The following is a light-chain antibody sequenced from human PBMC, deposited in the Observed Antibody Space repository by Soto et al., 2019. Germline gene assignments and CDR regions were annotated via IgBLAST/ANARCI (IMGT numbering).Light chain of an antibody. Sequence: QSVLTQPPSASGPPGQRVTISCSGSVSNIGSNTVNWYQHLPGTAPRFLIYSNDQRPSGVPDRVSGSKSGTSASLAIRGLQSEDEADYYCAAWDDSLNADVFGTGTQLTVL. CDR2: SND. V-gene: IGLV1-44*01. J-gene: IGLJ1*01. CDR3: AAWDDSLNADV. CDR1: VSNIGSNT.